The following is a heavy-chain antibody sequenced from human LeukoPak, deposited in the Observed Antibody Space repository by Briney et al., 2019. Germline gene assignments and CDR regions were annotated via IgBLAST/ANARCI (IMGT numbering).Heavy chain of an antibody. CDR3: ARDMAVGAPFWFDP. D-gene: IGHD6-19*01. J-gene: IGHJ5*02. V-gene: IGHV1-18*01. Sequence: ASVKVSCKASGGTFSSYAISWVRQARGQGLEWMGWVNPKNGNTYYAQKFQDRLTMTTDIPTTTAFMELRSLRSDDTAVYFCARDMAVGAPFWFDPWGQGTLVTVSS. CDR2: VNPKNGNT. CDR1: GGTFSSYA.